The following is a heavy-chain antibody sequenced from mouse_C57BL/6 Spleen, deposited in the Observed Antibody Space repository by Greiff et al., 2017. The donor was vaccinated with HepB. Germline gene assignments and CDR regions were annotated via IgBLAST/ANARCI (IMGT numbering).Heavy chain of an antibody. V-gene: IGHV1-52*01. CDR2: IDPSDSET. CDR3: ARSHSCRGSWFAY. D-gene: IGHD2-12*01. CDR1: GYTFTSYW. J-gene: IGHJ3*01. Sequence: QVQLQQPGAELVRPGSSVKLSCKASGYTFTSYWMHWVKQRPIQGLEWIGNIDPSDSETHYNQKFKDKATLTVDKSSSTAYMQLSSLPSEDSAVYSCARSHSCRGSWFAYWGQGTLVTGSA.